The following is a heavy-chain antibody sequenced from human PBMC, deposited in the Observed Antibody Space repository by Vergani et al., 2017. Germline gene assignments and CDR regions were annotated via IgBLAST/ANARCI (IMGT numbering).Heavy chain of an antibody. D-gene: IGHD3-9*01. CDR2: ISSSSSTI. CDR1: GFTFSSYS. Sequence: EVQLVESGGGLVQPGGSLRLSCAASGFTFSSYSMNWVRQAPGKGLEWVSYISSSSSTIYYADSVKGRFTISRDNAKNSLYLQMNSLRAEDTAVYYCARASGYDILTGYYYFDYWGQGTLVTVSS. V-gene: IGHV3-48*01. J-gene: IGHJ4*02. CDR3: ARASGYDILTGYYYFDY.